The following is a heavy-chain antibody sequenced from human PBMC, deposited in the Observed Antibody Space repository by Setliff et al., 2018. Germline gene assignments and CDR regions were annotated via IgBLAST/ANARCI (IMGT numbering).Heavy chain of an antibody. CDR2: IYDSGSS. D-gene: IGHD2-15*01. CDR1: GGSVSNSGFF. Sequence: LSLTCTVSGGSVSNSGFFWGWLRQAPGKGLEWIGNIYDSGSSNYNASLKSRLIITRDTSKNQISQKLTSVTAADTAVYYCGRGFSRIEGWGNWFDPWGQGILVTVSS. CDR3: GRGFSRIEGWGNWFDP. V-gene: IGHV4-39*01. J-gene: IGHJ5*02.